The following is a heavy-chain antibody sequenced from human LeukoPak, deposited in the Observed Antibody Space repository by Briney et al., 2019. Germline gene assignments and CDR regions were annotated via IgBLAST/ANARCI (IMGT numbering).Heavy chain of an antibody. J-gene: IGHJ5*02. Sequence: SVKVSCEASGGTFSSYAISWVRQAPGQGLEWMGGIIPIFGTANYAQKFQARVTITADESTSTAYMELSSLRSEDTAVYYCARDQGTTIFGVVTHFDYWFDPWGQGTLVTVSS. V-gene: IGHV1-69*13. D-gene: IGHD3-3*01. CDR1: GGTFSSYA. CDR2: IIPIFGTA. CDR3: ARDQGTTIFGVVTHFDYWFDP.